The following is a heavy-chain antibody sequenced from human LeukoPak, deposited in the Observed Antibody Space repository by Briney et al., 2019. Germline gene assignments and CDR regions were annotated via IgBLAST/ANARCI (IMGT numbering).Heavy chain of an antibody. Sequence: GSSVKVSCKASGGTFSSYAISWVRQAPGQGLEWMGRIIAIFGTANYAQKFQGRVTITTDESTSTAYMELSSLRSEDTAVYYCAREYSNWGANYYYYYMDVWGKGTTVTGSS. CDR2: IIAIFGTA. V-gene: IGHV1-69*05. CDR1: GGTFSSYA. D-gene: IGHD4-11*01. CDR3: AREYSNWGANYYYYYMDV. J-gene: IGHJ6*03.